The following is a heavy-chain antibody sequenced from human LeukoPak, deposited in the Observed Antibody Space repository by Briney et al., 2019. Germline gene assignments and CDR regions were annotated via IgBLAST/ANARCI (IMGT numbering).Heavy chain of an antibody. J-gene: IGHJ4*02. CDR1: GYTFTGYY. V-gene: IGHV1-2*02. Sequence: ASVKVSCEASGYTFTGYYIHWVRQAPGQRLEWLGWINPNSGGTNYAQNFRGRVTMTRDTSISTAYMELSRLRSDDTAVYYCARAITGDVDYWGQGTLVTVSS. CDR2: INPNSGGT. D-gene: IGHD7-27*01. CDR3: ARAITGDVDY.